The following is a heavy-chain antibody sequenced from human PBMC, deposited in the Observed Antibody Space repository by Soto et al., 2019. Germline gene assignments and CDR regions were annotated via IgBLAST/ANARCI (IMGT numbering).Heavy chain of an antibody. Sequence: QVQLRESGPGLMRPSQTLSLTCTVSGASVTSTGYYWTWIRQSPGKGLEWLGYILHNGNADYSPSLETRLSISLDSSKNQFSLQVNSVSAADTAIYFCARVSAVSAAYYFDYWGQGALVTVSS. CDR2: ILHNGNA. CDR1: GASVTSTGYY. J-gene: IGHJ4*02. CDR3: ARVSAVSAAYYFDY. V-gene: IGHV4-30-4*01. D-gene: IGHD2-15*01.